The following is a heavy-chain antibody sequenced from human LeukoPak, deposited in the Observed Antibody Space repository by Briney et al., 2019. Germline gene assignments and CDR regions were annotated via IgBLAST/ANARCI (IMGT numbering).Heavy chain of an antibody. D-gene: IGHD6-19*01. CDR3: ARETYSSGWTFFDY. Sequence: GSLRLSCAVSGFTFSSYSMNWVRQAPGKGLEWVSSISSSSSYIYYADSVKGRFTISRDNAKNSLYLQMNSLRAEDTAVYYCARETYSSGWTFFDYWGQGTLVTVSS. CDR1: GFTFSSYS. CDR2: ISSSSSYI. V-gene: IGHV3-21*03. J-gene: IGHJ4*02.